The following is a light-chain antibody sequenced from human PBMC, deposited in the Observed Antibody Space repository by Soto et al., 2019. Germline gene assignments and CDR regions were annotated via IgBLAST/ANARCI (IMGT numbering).Light chain of an antibody. Sequence: DIQMTQSPSTLSASVGDRVTITCRASQSIRNWLAWYQQKPGKAPKLLIYDASSLESGVPSRFSGSGSGTDFTLTISSLQPDDFATYYCQQYDTYINSFGQGTNLEIK. J-gene: IGKJ2*01. CDR2: DAS. CDR3: QQYDTYINS. V-gene: IGKV1-5*01. CDR1: QSIRNW.